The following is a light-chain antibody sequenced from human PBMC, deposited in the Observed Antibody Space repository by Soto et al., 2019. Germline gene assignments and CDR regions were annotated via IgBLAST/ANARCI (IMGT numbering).Light chain of an antibody. J-gene: IGKJ1*01. Sequence: DIQMTQSPSTLSASVGDRVTLTCRASESIDSWLAWYQQKPGKAPKVVIYDASNLESGIPSRFSGSGSGTEFTLTISSLQPDDFATYYCQQYHAAPWTFGQGTKVDIK. CDR3: QQYHAAPWT. V-gene: IGKV1-5*01. CDR1: ESIDSW. CDR2: DAS.